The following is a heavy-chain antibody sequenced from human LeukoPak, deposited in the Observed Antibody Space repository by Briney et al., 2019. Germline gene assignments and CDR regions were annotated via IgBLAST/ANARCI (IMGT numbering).Heavy chain of an antibody. Sequence: PSETLSLTCAVSGYSISSGYYWGWIRQPPGKGLEWIGSIYHSGSTYYNPSLKSRVTISVDTSENQFSLKLSSVTAADTAVYYCARLALYCSSTSCYRSDFDYWGQGTLVTVSS. D-gene: IGHD2-2*01. V-gene: IGHV4-38-2*01. J-gene: IGHJ4*02. CDR2: IYHSGST. CDR3: ARLALYCSSTSCYRSDFDY. CDR1: GYSISSGYY.